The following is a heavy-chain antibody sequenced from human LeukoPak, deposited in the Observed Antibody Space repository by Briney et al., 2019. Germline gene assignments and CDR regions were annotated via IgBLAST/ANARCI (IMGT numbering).Heavy chain of an antibody. CDR1: GGSISSCY. D-gene: IGHD6-13*01. CDR3: ARAGYSSSWYPGSLDY. V-gene: IGHV4-59*01. Sequence: SETLSLTCTVSGGSISSCYWSWIRQPPGKGLEWIGYIYYSGSTNYNPSLKSRVTISVDTSKNQFSLKLSSVTAADTAVYYCARAGYSSSWYPGSLDYWGQGTLVTVSS. CDR2: IYYSGST. J-gene: IGHJ4*02.